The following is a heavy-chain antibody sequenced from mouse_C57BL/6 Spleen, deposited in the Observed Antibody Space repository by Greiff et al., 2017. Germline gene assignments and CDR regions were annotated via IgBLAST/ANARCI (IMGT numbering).Heavy chain of an antibody. Sequence: VQLQESGAELVKPGASVKLSCKASGYTFTEYTIHWVKQRSGQGLEWIGWFYPGSGSIKYNEKFKDKATLTADKSSSTVYMELSRLTSEDSAVYFCARHEEGGMVTTDYAMDYWGQGTSVTVSS. D-gene: IGHD2-2*01. CDR2: FYPGSGSI. CDR1: GYTFTEYT. CDR3: ARHEEGGMVTTDYAMDY. J-gene: IGHJ4*01. V-gene: IGHV1-62-2*01.